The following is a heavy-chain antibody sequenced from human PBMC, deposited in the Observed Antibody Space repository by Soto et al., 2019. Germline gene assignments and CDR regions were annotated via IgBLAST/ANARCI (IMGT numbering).Heavy chain of an antibody. Sequence: PGGSLRLSCAASGFTFSSYGMHWVRQAPGKGLEWVAVIWYDGSNKYYADSVKGRFTISRDNSKNTLYLQMKSLRAEDTAVYYCARDRSVDGMYYFDYWGQGTLVTVSS. CDR1: GFTFSSYG. D-gene: IGHD3-3*01. CDR3: ARDRSVDGMYYFDY. CDR2: IWYDGSNK. V-gene: IGHV3-33*01. J-gene: IGHJ4*02.